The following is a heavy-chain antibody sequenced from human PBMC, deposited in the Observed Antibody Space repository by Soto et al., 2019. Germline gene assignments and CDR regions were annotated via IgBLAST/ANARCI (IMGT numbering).Heavy chain of an antibody. J-gene: IGHJ4*02. CDR1: GFSLRGNS. V-gene: IGHV3-48*02. CDR2: ISGTGSSI. CDR3: ARGAGYGDYGGY. D-gene: IGHD4-17*01. Sequence: EVQLMESGGGLVQPGGSLRLSCAASGFSLRGNSMSWVRQAPGKGLEWVSYISGTGSSIYADSVKGRFTISRDNAKNSVYLQMNSLGDDDTAVYYCARGAGYGDYGGYWGQGTLVTVSS.